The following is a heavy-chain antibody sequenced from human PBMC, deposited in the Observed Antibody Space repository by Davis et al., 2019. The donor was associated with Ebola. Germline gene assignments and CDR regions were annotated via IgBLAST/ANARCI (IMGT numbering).Heavy chain of an antibody. V-gene: IGHV4-34*01. CDR3: ARRGGYSSGGFDY. CDR2: INYDGST. D-gene: IGHD6-19*01. Sequence: SETLSLTCAVYGGSFSAYYWSWIRQPPGQGLEWIGEINYDGSTNYNPSLKSRVTISVDTSKNQFSLKLTSVTAADTAVYYCARRGGYSSGGFDYWGQGTLVTVSS. J-gene: IGHJ4*02. CDR1: GGSFSAYY.